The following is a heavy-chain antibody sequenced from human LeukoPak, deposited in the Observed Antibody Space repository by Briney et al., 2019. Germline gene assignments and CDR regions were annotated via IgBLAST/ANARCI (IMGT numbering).Heavy chain of an antibody. CDR1: GFTFSSYS. J-gene: IGHJ4*02. CDR3: ARDPRAMGYFDY. D-gene: IGHD5-18*01. V-gene: IGHV3-21*01. Sequence: PGGSLRLSCAASGFTFSSYSMNWVRQAPRKGLEWVSSISSSSSYIYYADSVKGRFTISRDNAKNSLYLQMNSLRAEDTAVYYCARDPRAMGYFDYWGQGTLVTVSS. CDR2: ISSSSSYI.